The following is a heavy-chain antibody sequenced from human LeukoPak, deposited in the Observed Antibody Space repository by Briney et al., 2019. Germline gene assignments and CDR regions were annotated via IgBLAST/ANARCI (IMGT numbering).Heavy chain of an antibody. CDR3: ARGGVVATDFYFDY. CDR1: GFTFSRYG. V-gene: IGHV3-33*01. CDR2: IWYGGSNK. D-gene: IGHD5-12*01. Sequence: QPGGSLRLSCAASGFTFSRYGMHWVRQAPGKGLEWVAVIWYGGSNKYYADSVKGRFTISRDNSKNTLHLQMNSLRAEDTAVYYCARGGVVATDFYFDYWGQGTLVTVSS. J-gene: IGHJ4*02.